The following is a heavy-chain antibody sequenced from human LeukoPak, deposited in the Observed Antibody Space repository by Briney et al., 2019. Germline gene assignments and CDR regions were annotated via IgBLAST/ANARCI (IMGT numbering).Heavy chain of an antibody. CDR1: GGSISSSSYH. J-gene: IGHJ4*02. CDR3: ARFISGNWNDNYFDY. Sequence: SETLSLTCTVSGGSISSSSYHWGWIRQPPGQGLECLGSIYYSGSTYYNPSLKRRVTISVDTSKNQFSLKLSSVTAADTAVYYCARFISGNWNDNYFDYWGQGTLVTVSS. V-gene: IGHV4-39*01. CDR2: IYYSGST. D-gene: IGHD1-1*01.